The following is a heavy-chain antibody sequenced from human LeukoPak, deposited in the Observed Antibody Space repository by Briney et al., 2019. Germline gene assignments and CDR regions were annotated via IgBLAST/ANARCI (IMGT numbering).Heavy chain of an antibody. CDR3: ARIYDSSGYYGY. J-gene: IGHJ4*02. V-gene: IGHV1-46*01. CDR1: GYTFTSYY. CDR2: INPSGASGGST. D-gene: IGHD3-22*01. Sequence: EASVKVSCKASGYTFTSYYLHWVRQAPGQGLEWMGIINPSGASGGSTNYAQKFQGRITMTRDTPTSTVYMELSSLRSEDTAVYYCARIYDSSGYYGYWGQGTLVTVSS.